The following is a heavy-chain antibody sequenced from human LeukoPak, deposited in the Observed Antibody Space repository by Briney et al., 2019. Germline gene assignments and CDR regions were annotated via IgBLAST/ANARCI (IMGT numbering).Heavy chain of an antibody. CDR2: IIPIFGTA. D-gene: IGHD5-12*01. Sequence: SVKVSCKASGGTFSSYAISWVRQAPGHGLEWMGGIIPIFGTANYAQKFQGRVTITADETTSTAYMELSSLRSEDTAVYYCASKGRACSGYDYWDYWGQGTLVTVSS. CDR3: ASKGRACSGYDYWDY. J-gene: IGHJ4*02. V-gene: IGHV1-69*13. CDR1: GGTFSSYA.